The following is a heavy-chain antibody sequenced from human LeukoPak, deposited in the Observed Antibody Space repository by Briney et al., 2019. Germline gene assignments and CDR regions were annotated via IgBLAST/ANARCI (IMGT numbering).Heavy chain of an antibody. D-gene: IGHD2/OR15-2a*01. J-gene: IGHJ5*02. CDR3: ARNFAP. CDR2: ITRSGSNL. Sequence: GGSLRLSCVASGFTFTSSDFNWIRQAPGKGLEWLSTITRSGSNLYYADSVKGRFTTSRDDAKDSVYLQMESLRVEDTAIYYWARNFAPGGQGPLVTVSS. V-gene: IGHV3-21*01. CDR1: GFTFTSSD.